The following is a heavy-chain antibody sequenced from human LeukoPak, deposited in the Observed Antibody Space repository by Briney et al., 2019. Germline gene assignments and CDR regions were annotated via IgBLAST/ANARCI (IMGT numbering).Heavy chain of an antibody. CDR3: AKGSFGEFAPEK. Sequence: GESLRLSCVGSGFNFNRNGMHWVRQAPGKGLEWVAFIGYDGSNKSCADSVKGRFTISRGNSKNTLYVEMNSLTTEDTAVYYCAKGSFGEFAPEKWGQGTLVTVSS. D-gene: IGHD3-10*01. CDR2: IGYDGSNK. CDR1: GFNFNRNG. V-gene: IGHV3-30*02. J-gene: IGHJ1*01.